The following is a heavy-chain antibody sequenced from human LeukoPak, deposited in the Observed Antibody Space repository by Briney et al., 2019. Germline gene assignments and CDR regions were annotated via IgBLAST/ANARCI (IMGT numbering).Heavy chain of an antibody. CDR1: GFAFSSYA. D-gene: IGHD2-2*03. CDR3: ARVDDLDAFDM. V-gene: IGHV3-30*04. J-gene: IGHJ3*02. CDR2: ISDDGSNK. Sequence: PGGSLRLSCAASGFAFSSYAMRWVRQAPGKGLEWVAVISDDGSNKYYADSVKGRFTISRDNSKNTLYLQMNSLRGEDTAVYYCARVDDLDAFDMWGQGTMVTVSS.